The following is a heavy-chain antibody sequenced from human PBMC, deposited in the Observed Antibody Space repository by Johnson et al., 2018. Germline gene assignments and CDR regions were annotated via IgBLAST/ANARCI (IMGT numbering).Heavy chain of an antibody. Sequence: QVQLVQSGGGVVQXGRSLSLSCAASGFTFSSYGMHWVRQVPGKGLEWVAVISYDGSNKYYADSVKGRFTISRDNSKNTLYLQMNSLRAEDTAVYYCARDAWDPNGDAFDIWGQGTMVTVSS. CDR2: ISYDGSNK. CDR1: GFTFSSYG. J-gene: IGHJ3*02. V-gene: IGHV3-30*03. CDR3: ARDAWDPNGDAFDI. D-gene: IGHD1-26*01.